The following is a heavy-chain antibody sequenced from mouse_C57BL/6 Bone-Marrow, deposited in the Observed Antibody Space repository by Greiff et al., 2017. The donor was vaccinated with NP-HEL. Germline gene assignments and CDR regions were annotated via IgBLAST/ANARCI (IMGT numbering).Heavy chain of an antibody. CDR2: IDPSDSYT. CDR1: GYTFTSYW. J-gene: IGHJ4*01. CDR3: ARPYYYGSSSAPYAMDY. Sequence: QVHLQQPGAELVKPGASVKLSCKASGYTFTSYWMQWVKQRPGQGLEWIGEIDPSDSYTNYNQKFKGTATLTVDTSSSTAYMQLSSLTAEDSAVYYGARPYYYGSSSAPYAMDYWGQGTSVTVSS. V-gene: IGHV1-50*01. D-gene: IGHD1-1*01.